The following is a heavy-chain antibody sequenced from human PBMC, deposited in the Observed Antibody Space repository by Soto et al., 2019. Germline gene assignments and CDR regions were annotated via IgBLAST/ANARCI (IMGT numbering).Heavy chain of an antibody. CDR2: LYWDETR. V-gene: IGHV2-5*02. CDR1: GFSLYSGGVG. CDR3: AHYTTNTYFDV. Sequence: QITLKESSPTLVNPTQTLTLTCSFSGFSLYSGGVGVGWIRQPPGKALEWLALLYWDETRRYNPSLRNTLTIAKDTSENLVVPTMTDMGPVDTGTYFCAHYTTNTYFDVWGKGTTVTVSS. J-gene: IGHJ6*04. D-gene: IGHD1-1*01.